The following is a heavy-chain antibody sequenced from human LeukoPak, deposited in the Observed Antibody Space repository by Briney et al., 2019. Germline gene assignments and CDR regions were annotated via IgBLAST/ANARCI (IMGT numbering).Heavy chain of an antibody. CDR2: IYYSGST. V-gene: IGHV4-61*01. J-gene: IGHJ6*04. D-gene: IGHD6-13*01. Sequence: SETLSLTCTVSGGSVSSGSYYWSWIRQPPGKGLEWIGYIYYSGSTNYNPSLKSQVTISVDTSKNQFSLKLSSVTAADTAVYYCARSAAAGYYYGMDGWGKGTTVTVSS. CDR3: ARSAAAGYYYGMDG. CDR1: GGSVSSGSYY.